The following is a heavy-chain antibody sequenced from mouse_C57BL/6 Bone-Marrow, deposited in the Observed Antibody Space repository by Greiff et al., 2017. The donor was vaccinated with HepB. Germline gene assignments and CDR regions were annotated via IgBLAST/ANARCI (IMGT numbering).Heavy chain of an antibody. J-gene: IGHJ2*01. Sequence: QVQLQQPGAELVKPGASVKMSCKASGYTFTSYWITWVKQRPGQGLEWIGDIYPGSGSTNYNEKFKGKATLTVDTSSSTAYMQLSSLTSEDSAVYYCASSRLRPAYYFDYWGQGTTLTVSS. D-gene: IGHD2-2*01. CDR2: IYPGSGST. CDR1: GYTFTSYW. V-gene: IGHV1-55*01. CDR3: ASSRLRPAYYFDY.